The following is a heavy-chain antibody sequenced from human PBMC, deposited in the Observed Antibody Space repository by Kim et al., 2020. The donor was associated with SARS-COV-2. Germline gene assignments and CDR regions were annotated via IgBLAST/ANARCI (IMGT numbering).Heavy chain of an antibody. V-gene: IGHV4-30-4*01. CDR2: IYYSGST. CDR3: ARSPALLWFGESSFDY. CDR1: GGSISSGDYY. D-gene: IGHD3-10*01. Sequence: SETLSLTCTVSGGSISSGDYYWSWIRQPPGKGLEWIGYIYYSGSTYYNPSLKSRVTISVDTSKNQFSLKLSSVTAADTAVYYCARSPALLWFGESSFDYWGQGTLVTVSS. J-gene: IGHJ4*02.